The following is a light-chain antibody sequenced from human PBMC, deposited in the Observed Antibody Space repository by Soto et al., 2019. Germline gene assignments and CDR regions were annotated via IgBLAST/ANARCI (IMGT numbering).Light chain of an antibody. Sequence: QSVLTQSPSASASLGASVKLTCTLSSEHSSYAIAWHQQQPEKGPRYLMKLNSDGSHSKGDGIPDRFSGSSSGAERYLTISSLQSEDEADYYCQTWGTGTGVFGGGTKLTVL. CDR1: SEHSSYA. J-gene: IGLJ3*02. CDR3: QTWGTGTGV. V-gene: IGLV4-69*01. CDR2: LNSDGSH.